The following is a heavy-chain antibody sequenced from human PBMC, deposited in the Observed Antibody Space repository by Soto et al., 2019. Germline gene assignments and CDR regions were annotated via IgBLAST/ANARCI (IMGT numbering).Heavy chain of an antibody. J-gene: IGHJ4*02. CDR2: IYRSGTT. CDR3: ARTHRGSDYSVFNY. Sequence: LSLTCVVSNFSISSGYYWGWIRQSPGKGLEWIASIYRSGTTSYNPSLKSRVTISVDPSKNQFSLMLTAVTAADTAVYYCARTHRGSDYSVFNYWGGGXLVTVS. D-gene: IGHD1-26*01. V-gene: IGHV4-38-2*01. CDR1: NFSISSGYY.